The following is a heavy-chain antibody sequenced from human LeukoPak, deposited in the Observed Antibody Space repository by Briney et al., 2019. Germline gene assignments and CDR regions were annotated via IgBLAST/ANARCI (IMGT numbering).Heavy chain of an antibody. CDR3: ARDAEYYYGSGSYRIFDY. D-gene: IGHD3-10*01. CDR1: GFTFSSYS. Sequence: PGGSLRLSCAASGFTFSSYSMNWVRQAPRKGLEWVSSISSSSSYIYYADSVKGRFTISRDNAKNSLYLQMNSLRAEDTAVYYCARDAEYYYGSGSYRIFDYWGQGTLVTVSS. CDR2: ISSSSSYI. V-gene: IGHV3-21*01. J-gene: IGHJ4*02.